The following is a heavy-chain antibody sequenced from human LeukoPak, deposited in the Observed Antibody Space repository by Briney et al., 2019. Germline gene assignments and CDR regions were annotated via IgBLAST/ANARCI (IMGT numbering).Heavy chain of an antibody. CDR3: ARGSRGSFNAFDI. CDR2: INPNSGGT. V-gene: IGHV1-2*02. J-gene: IGHJ3*02. D-gene: IGHD1-1*01. CDR1: GYTFTGYY. Sequence: ASVKVSCKASGYTFTGYYMHWVRQASGQGLEWMGWINPNSGGTNYAQKFQGRVTMTRDTSISTAYMELSRLRSEDTAVYYCARGSRGSFNAFDIWGQGTMVTVSS.